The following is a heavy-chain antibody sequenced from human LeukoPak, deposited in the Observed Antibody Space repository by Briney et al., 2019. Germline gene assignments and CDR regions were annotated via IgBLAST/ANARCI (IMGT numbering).Heavy chain of an antibody. CDR3: ARDLRRYGDYVD. V-gene: IGHV3-33*01. CDR2: IWYDGSNK. D-gene: IGHD4-17*01. CDR1: GFTFSSYG. Sequence: GGSLRLSCAASGFTFSSYGMHWVRQAPGKGLEWVAVIWYDGSNKYYADSVKGRFTISRDNAKNSLYLQMNSLRDEDTAVYYCARDLRRYGDYVDWGQGTLVTVSS. J-gene: IGHJ4*02.